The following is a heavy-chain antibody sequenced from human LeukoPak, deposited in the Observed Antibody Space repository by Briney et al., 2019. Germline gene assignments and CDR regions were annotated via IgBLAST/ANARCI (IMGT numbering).Heavy chain of an antibody. J-gene: IGHJ4*02. V-gene: IGHV1-2*02. CDR1: GYTFTAYY. CDR2: INPNSGGT. CDR3: ARSLPYDNRNPHIDH. D-gene: IGHD3-22*01. Sequence: ASVKISCKASGYTFTAYYMHWVRQAPGQGLEWMGWINPNSGGTNYAQKFQDRVTMTRDTSISTAYMELNRLRSDDTAVYYCARSLPYDNRNPHIDHWGQGTLITVSS.